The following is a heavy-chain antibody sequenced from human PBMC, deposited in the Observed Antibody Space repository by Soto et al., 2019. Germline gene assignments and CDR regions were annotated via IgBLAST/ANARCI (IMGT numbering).Heavy chain of an antibody. CDR3: AREYSSGFSFFDY. D-gene: IGHD6-19*01. Sequence: WASVKVSCKASGYTFTSYDINWVRQATGQGLEWMGWMNPNSGNTGYAQKFQGRVTMTRNTSISTAYMELSSLRSEYTAVYYCAREYSSGFSFFDYCGHGTLVTVSS. CDR2: MNPNSGNT. V-gene: IGHV1-8*01. CDR1: GYTFTSYD. J-gene: IGHJ4*01.